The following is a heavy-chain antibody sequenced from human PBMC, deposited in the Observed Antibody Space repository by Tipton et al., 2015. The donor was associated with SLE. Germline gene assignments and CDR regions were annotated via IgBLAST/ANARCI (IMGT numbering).Heavy chain of an antibody. Sequence: SLRLSCAASGFTFSHYGMHWVRQAPGKGLEWVAFIRYDGSNKYYADSVKGRFTISRDNAKNTLSLQMNSLRAEDTAVYYCATNTIFGGGFDYWGQGTLVTVSS. J-gene: IGHJ4*02. CDR1: GFTFSHYG. V-gene: IGHV3-30*02. CDR2: IRYDGSNK. D-gene: IGHD3-3*01. CDR3: ATNTIFGGGFDY.